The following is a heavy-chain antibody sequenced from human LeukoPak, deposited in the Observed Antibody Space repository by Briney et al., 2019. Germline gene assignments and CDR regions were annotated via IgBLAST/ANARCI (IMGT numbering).Heavy chain of an antibody. D-gene: IGHD3-16*02. Sequence: SETLSLTCTVSGGSISSYYWSWIRQPAGKGLEWIGRIYTSGSTNYNPSLKSRVTISVDTSKNQFSLKLSSVTAADTAVYYCARRPLRLGELSNWFDPWGQGTLVTVSS. J-gene: IGHJ5*02. V-gene: IGHV4-4*07. CDR3: ARRPLRLGELSNWFDP. CDR1: GGSISSYY. CDR2: IYTSGST.